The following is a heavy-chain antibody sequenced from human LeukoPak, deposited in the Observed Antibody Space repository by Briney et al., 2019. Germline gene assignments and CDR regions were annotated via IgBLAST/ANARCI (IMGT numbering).Heavy chain of an antibody. J-gene: IGHJ4*02. Sequence: GGSLRLSCAASGLTFRSYAMQWVRQAPGKGLEWVAVISYDGSNKYYADSVKGRFTISRDNSKNTLYLQMNSPRAEDTAVYYCASSLGGYLLYFDYWGQGTLVTVSS. CDR3: ASSLGGYLLYFDY. CDR2: ISYDGSNK. D-gene: IGHD5-12*01. V-gene: IGHV3-30*04. CDR1: GLTFRSYA.